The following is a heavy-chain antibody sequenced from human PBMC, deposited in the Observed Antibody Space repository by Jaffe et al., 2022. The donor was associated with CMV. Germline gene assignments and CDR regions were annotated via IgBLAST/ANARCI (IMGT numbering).Heavy chain of an antibody. CDR2: INWHGFTI. Sequence: EVQLVESGGGLVQPGRSLRLSCAASGFTFDDYAMHWVRQVPGKGLEWVSGINWHGFTIGYADSVRGRFTISRDNANNSLYLQMNSLRVEDTALYYCAKDVGGNNFGSGSYFLWGQGTLVTVSS. CDR3: AKDVGGNNFGSGSYFL. J-gene: IGHJ4*02. CDR1: GFTFDDYA. D-gene: IGHD3-10*01. V-gene: IGHV3-9*01.